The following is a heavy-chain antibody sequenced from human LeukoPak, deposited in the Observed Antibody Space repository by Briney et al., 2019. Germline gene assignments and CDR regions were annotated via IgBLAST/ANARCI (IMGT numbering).Heavy chain of an antibody. D-gene: IGHD5-18*01. J-gene: IGHJ4*02. Sequence: GGSLRLSCAASGFTFSSYSMNWVSQAPGKGLEWVSSISSSSSYIYYADSVKGRFTISRDNAKNSLYLQMNSLRAEDTAVYYCAGPSGYSYGFFYWGEGTLVTVSS. CDR2: ISSSSSYI. CDR1: GFTFSSYS. V-gene: IGHV3-21*01. CDR3: AGPSGYSYGFFY.